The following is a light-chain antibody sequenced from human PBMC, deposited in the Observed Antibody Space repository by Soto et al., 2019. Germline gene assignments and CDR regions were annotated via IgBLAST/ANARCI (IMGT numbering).Light chain of an antibody. CDR1: SSDVGGYNY. V-gene: IGLV2-14*01. CDR3: SSDTSSISYV. CDR2: DVS. J-gene: IGLJ1*01. Sequence: QSALTQPASVSGSPGQSITISCTGTSSDVGGYNYVSWYQQHPGKAPKLMIYDVSNRPSGVSNRFSGSKSGNTASLTISGVQAEDEADDYCSSDTSSISYVLGTGTEVTVL.